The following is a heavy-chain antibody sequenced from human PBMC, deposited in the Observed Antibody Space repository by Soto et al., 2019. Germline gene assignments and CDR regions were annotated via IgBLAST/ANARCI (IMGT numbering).Heavy chain of an antibody. CDR1: GGSISSGGYY. D-gene: IGHD3-10*01. V-gene: IGHV4-31*03. CDR3: ARDPWFGELFTFDY. CDR2: IYYSGST. J-gene: IGHJ4*02. Sequence: PSETLSLTCTVSGGSISSGGYYWSWIRQHPGKGLEWIGYIYYSGSTYYNPSLKSRVTISVDTSKNQFSLKLSSVTAADTAVYYCARDPWFGELFTFDYWGQGTLVTVSS.